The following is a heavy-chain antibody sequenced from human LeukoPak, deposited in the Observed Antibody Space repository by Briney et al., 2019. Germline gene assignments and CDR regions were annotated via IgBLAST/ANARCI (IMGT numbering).Heavy chain of an antibody. CDR1: GLTFSSYG. CDR2: IWYDGSNK. D-gene: IGHD4-17*01. V-gene: IGHV3-33*01. CDR3: ARKPLSYSDYEVDY. J-gene: IGHJ4*02. Sequence: GGSLRLSCAASGLTFSSYGMHWVRQAPGKGLEWVAVIWYDGSNKYYADSVKGRFTISRDNSKNTLFLQMNSLRAEDTAVYYCARKPLSYSDYEVDYWGQGTLVTVSS.